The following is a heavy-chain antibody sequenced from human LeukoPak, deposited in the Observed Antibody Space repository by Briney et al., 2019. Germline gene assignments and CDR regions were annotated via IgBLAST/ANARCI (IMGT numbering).Heavy chain of an antibody. Sequence: ASVKVSCKASGYTFTSCGISWVRQAPGQGLAWMRWISAYNGDTNYAQKLQGRVTMTTDTSTSTAYMELRSLRSDDTAVYYCATHCSGVSCYGSDGPWGQGTLVTVSS. J-gene: IGHJ5*02. CDR3: ATHCSGVSCYGSDGP. CDR2: ISAYNGDT. CDR1: GYTFTSCG. D-gene: IGHD2-15*01. V-gene: IGHV1-18*01.